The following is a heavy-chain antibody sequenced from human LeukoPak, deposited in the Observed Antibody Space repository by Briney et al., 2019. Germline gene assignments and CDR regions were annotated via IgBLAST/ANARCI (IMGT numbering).Heavy chain of an antibody. Sequence: GGSLRLSCAASGFTFSSYGMHWVRQAPGKGLEWVAVIWSDGSNEYYADSVKGRFTISRDTSKNTLFLQMNSLRAEDTAVYYCARNGGNYILDYWGQGTLVTVSS. V-gene: IGHV3-33*01. CDR2: IWSDGSNE. CDR3: ARNGGNYILDY. D-gene: IGHD4/OR15-4a*01. J-gene: IGHJ4*02. CDR1: GFTFSSYG.